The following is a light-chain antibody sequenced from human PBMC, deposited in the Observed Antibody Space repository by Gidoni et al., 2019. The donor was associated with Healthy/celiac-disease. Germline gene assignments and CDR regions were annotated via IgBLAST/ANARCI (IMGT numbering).Light chain of an antibody. J-gene: IGKJ2*01. V-gene: IGKV1-5*01. CDR2: DAS. Sequence: DIQMTQSPSTLSASVGDRVTITCRASQSISSWLAWYQQKPGKAPKLLIYDASSWESGVPSRVSGSGSGTEFTLTISSLQPDDFATYYCQQYNSYQDTFGQGTKLEIK. CDR1: QSISSW. CDR3: QQYNSYQDT.